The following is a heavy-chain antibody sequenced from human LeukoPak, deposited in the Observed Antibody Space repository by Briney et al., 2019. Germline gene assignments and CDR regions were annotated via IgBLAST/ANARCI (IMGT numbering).Heavy chain of an antibody. Sequence: NPSETLSLTCTVSGGSIISSTYYWGWIRQPPGTGLEWTVSIYYTGSTYYNPSLKSRVTISVDTSRNQFSLKLSSVTAADTAVYYCARHRGSPYSGSYYYFDFWGQGTLVTVSS. CDR2: IYYTGST. D-gene: IGHD1-26*01. CDR1: GGSIISSTYY. CDR3: ARHRGSPYSGSYYYFDF. J-gene: IGHJ4*02. V-gene: IGHV4-39*01.